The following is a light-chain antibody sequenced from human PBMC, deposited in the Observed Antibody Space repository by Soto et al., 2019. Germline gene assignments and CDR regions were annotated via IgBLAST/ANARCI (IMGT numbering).Light chain of an antibody. CDR3: QQYNSYVT. J-gene: IGKJ2*01. V-gene: IGKV1-5*01. Sequence: IQLTQSPSTLSASLGDRVTITCRASQSISSWLAWYQQKPGKAPKLLIYDASSLESGVPSRFSGSGSGTEFTLTISSLQPDDFATYYCQQYNSYVTFGQGTKVDI. CDR1: QSISSW. CDR2: DAS.